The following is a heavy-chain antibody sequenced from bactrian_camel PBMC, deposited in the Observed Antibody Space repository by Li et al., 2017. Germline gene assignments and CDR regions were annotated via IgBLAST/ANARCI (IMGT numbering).Heavy chain of an antibody. CDR3: AADTSREFTGWIHYFGY. V-gene: IGHV3S55*01. Sequence: HVQLVESGGGSVQAGETLRLSCTVPGFTFDVPDMAWYRQPPGNECELVSEIRSDGNTYYSDSVKGRLTISLDNAKSTLYLQMNSLKPEDTAVYYCAADTSREFTGWIHYFGYWGQGPRSPSP. D-gene: IGHD5*01. J-gene: IGHJ6*01. CDR2: IRSDGNT. CDR1: GFTFDVPD.